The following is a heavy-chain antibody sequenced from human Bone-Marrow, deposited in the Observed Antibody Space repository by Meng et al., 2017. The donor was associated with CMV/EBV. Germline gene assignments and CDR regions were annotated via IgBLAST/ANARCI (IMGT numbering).Heavy chain of an antibody. D-gene: IGHD1-7*01. V-gene: IGHV3-23*01. CDR2: ISGSGGST. CDR1: GFTFSSYA. J-gene: IGHJ4*02. Sequence: SGFTFSSYAMSWVRQAPGKGLEWVSAISGSGGSTYYADSVKGRFTISRDNSKNTLYLQMNSLRAEDTAVYYCAKDPTTHRSYYFDYWGQGTLVTVSS. CDR3: AKDPTTHRSYYFDY.